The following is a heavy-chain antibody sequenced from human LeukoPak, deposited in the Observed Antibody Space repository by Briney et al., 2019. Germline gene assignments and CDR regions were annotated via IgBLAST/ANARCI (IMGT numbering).Heavy chain of an antibody. J-gene: IGHJ5*02. CDR1: GYTLTSYG. CDR3: ARAPIVRSGDSPPGWFDP. V-gene: IGHV1-18*01. CDR2: ISAYNGNT. Sequence: ASVKVSCKASGYTLTSYGISWVRQAPGQGLEWMGWISAYNGNTNYAQKLQGRVTMTTDTSTSTAYMELRSLRSGDTAVYYCARAPIVRSGDSPPGWFDPWGQGTLVTVSS. D-gene: IGHD2-15*01.